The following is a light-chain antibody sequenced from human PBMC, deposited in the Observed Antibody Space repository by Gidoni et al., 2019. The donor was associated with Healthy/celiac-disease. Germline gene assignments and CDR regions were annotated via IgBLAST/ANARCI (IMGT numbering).Light chain of an antibody. Sequence: DIQMTQSPSTLSASVGDRVTITCRASQSISSWLAWYQQKPGKAPKLLIYKASSLESGVPSRFSGSGSGTEFTLTISSLQPDDFATYYCQQYNSLPWTFXXXTKVEIK. CDR1: QSISSW. J-gene: IGKJ1*01. V-gene: IGKV1-5*03. CDR3: QQYNSLPWT. CDR2: KAS.